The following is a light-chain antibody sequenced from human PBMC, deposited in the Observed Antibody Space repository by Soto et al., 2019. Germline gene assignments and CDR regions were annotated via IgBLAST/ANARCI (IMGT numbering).Light chain of an antibody. CDR3: QQRSNWPLT. CDR2: DAS. V-gene: IGKV3-11*01. J-gene: IGKJ4*01. Sequence: EIVLTQSPGTLSLSPGERATLSCRASQTVNSYLAWYQQRPGQPLRLLIYDASNRATGVPARFSGSGSGTDFTLTISSLEPEDFALYYCQQRSNWPLTFGGGTKVEIK. CDR1: QTVNSY.